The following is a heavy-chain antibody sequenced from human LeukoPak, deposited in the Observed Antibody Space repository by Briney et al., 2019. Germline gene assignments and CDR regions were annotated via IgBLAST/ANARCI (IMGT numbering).Heavy chain of an antibody. CDR1: GFTFSSYT. CDR2: ISTSSSYI. Sequence: GGSLRLSCAASGFTFSSYTMNWVRQAPGKGLEWVSFISTSSSYIYYADSVKGRFTISRDNAKNSLYLQMNSLRAEDTAVYYCARVTNGGYDSGNFDYWGQGTLVTVSS. J-gene: IGHJ4*02. V-gene: IGHV3-21*01. D-gene: IGHD5-12*01. CDR3: ARVTNGGYDSGNFDY.